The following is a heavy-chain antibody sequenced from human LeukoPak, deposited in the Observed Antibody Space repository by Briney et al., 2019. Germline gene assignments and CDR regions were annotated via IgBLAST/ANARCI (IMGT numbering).Heavy chain of an antibody. CDR1: GGSFSGYY. J-gene: IGHJ5*02. CDR2: INHSGST. D-gene: IGHD3-22*01. Sequence: SETLSLTCAVYGGSFSGYYWSWIRQPPGKGLGWIGEINHSGSTNYNPSLKSRVTISVDTSKNQFSLKLSSVTAADTAVYYCARDSSGYLSSWGQGTQVTVSS. V-gene: IGHV4-34*01. CDR3: ARDSSGYLSS.